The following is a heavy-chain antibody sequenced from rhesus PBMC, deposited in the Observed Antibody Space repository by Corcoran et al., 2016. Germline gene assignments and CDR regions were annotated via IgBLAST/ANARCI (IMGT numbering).Heavy chain of an antibody. J-gene: IGHJ4*01. D-gene: IGHD2-21*01. CDR1: GVSIRTSY. Sequence: QLQLQESGPGLVKPSETLSVTCAVSGVSIRTSYWNWILQAPGTGLAWIGYIYGSGSKNNYKPSPKSRVTLSVGTSKNQLSLKLSAGTAADTAGYFCARGLEYCTISGCYHYDYWGQGVLVTVSS. V-gene: IGHV4-169*01. CDR3: ARGLEYCTISGCYHYDY. CDR2: IYGSGSKN.